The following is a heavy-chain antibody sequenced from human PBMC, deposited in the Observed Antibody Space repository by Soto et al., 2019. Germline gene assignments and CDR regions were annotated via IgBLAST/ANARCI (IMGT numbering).Heavy chain of an antibody. V-gene: IGHV3-73*02. CDR3: TRSGGSYSFGY. Sequence: EVQLVESGGGLVQPGESLKLSCAASGFTLSGSAVHWVRQASGKGLEWVGRIRSKTHSYATEYIASVKGRFTMSRDDSNNTAYLQMNGLKTDDTAVYYCTRSGGSYSFGYWGQGTRVTVSS. CDR2: IRSKTHSYAT. CDR1: GFTLSGSA. D-gene: IGHD1-26*01. J-gene: IGHJ4*02.